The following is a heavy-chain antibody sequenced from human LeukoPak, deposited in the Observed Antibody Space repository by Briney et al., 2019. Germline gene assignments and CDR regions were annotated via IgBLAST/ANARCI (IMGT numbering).Heavy chain of an antibody. Sequence: PGGSLRLSCAASGFTFSSYGMHWVRQAPGKGLEWVAFIRYDGSNKYYADSVKGRFTISRDNSKNTLYLQMNSLRAEDTAVYYCASPVSSSWYFDYWGQGTLVTVSS. D-gene: IGHD6-13*01. J-gene: IGHJ4*02. CDR2: IRYDGSNK. CDR1: GFTFSSYG. CDR3: ASPVSSSWYFDY. V-gene: IGHV3-30*02.